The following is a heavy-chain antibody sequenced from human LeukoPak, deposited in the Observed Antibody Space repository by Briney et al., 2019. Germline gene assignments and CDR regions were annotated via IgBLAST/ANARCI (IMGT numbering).Heavy chain of an antibody. CDR2: IINGGRII. D-gene: IGHD6-19*01. V-gene: IGHV3-48*03. J-gene: IGHJ4*02. Sequence: GGSLRLSCAVSAFTFSDYEMNWVPQAPGKGLEWVAYIINGGRIIYYRDSVKGRFTISRDNAKNSLHLQMNSLRAEDTAVYYCARQRIAVTVGGDFDYWGQGTLVTVSS. CDR1: AFTFSDYE. CDR3: ARQRIAVTVGGDFDY.